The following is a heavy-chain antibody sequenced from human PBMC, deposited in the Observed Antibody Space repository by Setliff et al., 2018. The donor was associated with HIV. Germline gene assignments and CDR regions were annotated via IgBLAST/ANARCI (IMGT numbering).Heavy chain of an antibody. D-gene: IGHD2-21*01. CDR2: ISPRDGIA. CDR1: GYTFTNYH. V-gene: IGHV1-46*01. Sequence: ASVKVSCKASGYTFTNYHMHWVRQAPGQGLEWMGIISPRDGIARFAQKLQGRVTTTTDTSTSTAYMELRSLRSDDTAVYYCAREGSTLDFGLDYWGQGTLVTVSS. CDR3: AREGSTLDFGLDY. J-gene: IGHJ4*02.